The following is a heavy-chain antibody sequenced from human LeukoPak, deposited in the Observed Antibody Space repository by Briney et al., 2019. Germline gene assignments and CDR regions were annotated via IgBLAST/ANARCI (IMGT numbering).Heavy chain of an antibody. V-gene: IGHV1-18*01. CDR2: ISAYNGNT. J-gene: IGHJ5*02. D-gene: IGHD3-22*01. CDR1: GYTFTSYG. CDR3: ARETDDSSGYYCNWFDP. Sequence: ASVKVSCKASGYTFTSYGISWVRQAPGQGLEWMGWISAYNGNTNYAQKLQGRVTMTTDTSTSTAYMELRSLRSDDTAVYYCARETDDSSGYYCNWFDPWGQETLVTVSS.